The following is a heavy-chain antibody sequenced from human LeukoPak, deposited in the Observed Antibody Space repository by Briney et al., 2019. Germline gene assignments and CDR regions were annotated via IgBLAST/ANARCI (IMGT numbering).Heavy chain of an antibody. CDR1: GFTFSSYA. V-gene: IGHV3-30*04. CDR3: ARDSRIAAAGTRETSFDY. Sequence: GRSLRLSCAASGFTFSSYAMHWVRQAPGKGLEWVAVISYDGSNKYYADSVKGRFTISRDNSKNTLYLQMNSLRAEDTAVYYCARDSRIAAAGTRETSFDYWGQGTLVTVSS. D-gene: IGHD6-13*01. CDR2: ISYDGSNK. J-gene: IGHJ4*02.